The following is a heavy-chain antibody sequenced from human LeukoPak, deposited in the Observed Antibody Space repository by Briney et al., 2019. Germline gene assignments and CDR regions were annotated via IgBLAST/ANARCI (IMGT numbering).Heavy chain of an antibody. V-gene: IGHV3-72*01. CDR1: GFTSRDHY. D-gene: IGHD5-24*01. Sequence: GGSLRLSCAASGFTSRDHYMDWVRQTPGKGLEWVGRIRNRANSYSTEYAPSVKGRFTISRDDSKNLLYLQMNSLKTEDTAVYYCARASRRDGYNLNPWGQGTLVVVSS. CDR2: IRNRANSYST. CDR3: ARASRRDGYNLNP. J-gene: IGHJ5*02.